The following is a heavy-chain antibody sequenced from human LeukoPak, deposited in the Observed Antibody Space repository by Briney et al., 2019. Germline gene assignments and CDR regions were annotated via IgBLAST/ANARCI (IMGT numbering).Heavy chain of an antibody. CDR3: ARRGGDNAFDI. V-gene: IGHV1-69*05. D-gene: IGHD2-21*02. J-gene: IGHJ3*02. Sequence: SVKVSRKASRVTFSSYAISAVRQAPGQGHEWMGGIIPIFGTANYAQKFQGRVTITTDESTSTAYMELSSLRSEDTAVYYCARRGGDNAFDIWGQGTMVTVSS. CDR1: RVTFSSYA. CDR2: IIPIFGTA.